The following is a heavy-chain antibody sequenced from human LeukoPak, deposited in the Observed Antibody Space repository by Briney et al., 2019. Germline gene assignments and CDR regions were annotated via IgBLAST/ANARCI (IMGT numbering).Heavy chain of an antibody. J-gene: IGHJ3*02. CDR2: IRYDGSNK. CDR1: GFTFSSYG. CDR3: AKDCTEPCIGDAFDI. Sequence: PGGSLRLSCAASGFTFSSYGMHWVRQAPGKGLEWVAFIRYDGSNKYYADSVKGRFTISRDNSKNTLYLQMNSLRAEDTAVYYCAKDCTEPCIGDAFDIWGQGTMVTVSS. V-gene: IGHV3-30*02. D-gene: IGHD2-8*01.